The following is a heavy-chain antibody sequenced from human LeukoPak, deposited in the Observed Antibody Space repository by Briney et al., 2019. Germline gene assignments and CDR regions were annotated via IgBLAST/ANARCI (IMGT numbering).Heavy chain of an antibody. CDR3: ARGHLLSGWYNDY. J-gene: IGHJ4*02. CDR2: INHSGST. CDR1: GGSFSGYY. Sequence: SETLSLTCAVYGGSFSGYYWSWIRQPPGKGLEWIGEINHSGSTNYNPSLKSRVTISVDTSKNQFSLKLSSVTAAATAVYYCARGHLLSGWYNDYWGQGTLVTVSS. D-gene: IGHD6-19*01. V-gene: IGHV4-34*01.